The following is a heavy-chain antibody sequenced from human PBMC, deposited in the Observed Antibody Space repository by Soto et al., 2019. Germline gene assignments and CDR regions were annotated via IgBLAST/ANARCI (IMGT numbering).Heavy chain of an antibody. J-gene: IGHJ4*02. CDR3: ATDLGMPSGGRWYSTFFED. CDR2: IWSHGSGQ. D-gene: IGHD2-15*01. Sequence: QVQLVESGGGVVQPGRSLRLSCEASGFTFSSHGMHWVRQTQGKGLEWVAFIWSHGSGQYYADSVRGRFTISRDNSRNTLYLQMNSLRADDTAVYYCATDLGMPSGGRWYSTFFEDWGQGTLVTVSP. V-gene: IGHV3-33*01. CDR1: GFTFSSHG.